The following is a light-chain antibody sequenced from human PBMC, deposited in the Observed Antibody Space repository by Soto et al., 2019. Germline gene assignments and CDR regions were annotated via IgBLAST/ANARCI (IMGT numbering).Light chain of an antibody. CDR3: SSYTSSSTHGV. J-gene: IGLJ2*01. Sequence: SALTQPASVSGSPGQSITISCTGTSSDVGGYNYVSWYQQHPGKAPKLMIYDVSNRPSGVSNRFSGSKSGNTASLTISGLQAEDEADAYCSSYTSSSTHGVFGGGTKVTVL. CDR2: DVS. V-gene: IGLV2-14*01. CDR1: SSDVGGYNY.